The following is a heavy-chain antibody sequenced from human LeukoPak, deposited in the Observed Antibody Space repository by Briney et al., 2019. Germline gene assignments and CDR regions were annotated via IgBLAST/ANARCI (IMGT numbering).Heavy chain of an antibody. CDR1: GFTIGNFW. D-gene: IGHD3-3*01. J-gene: IGHJ3*02. V-gene: IGHV3-7*01. CDR3: ARESFTVFRVVDAFDI. CDR2: IKQDGSEK. Sequence: GGSLRLSCAASGFTIGNFWLSWVRQAPGKGLEWVANIKQDGSEKYYVDSVEGRFTISRDNSKNSPYLQMNSLRAEDTAVYYCARESFTVFRVVDAFDIWGQGTMVTVSS.